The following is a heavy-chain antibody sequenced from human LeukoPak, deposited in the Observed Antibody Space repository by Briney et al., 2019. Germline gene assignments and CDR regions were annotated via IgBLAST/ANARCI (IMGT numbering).Heavy chain of an antibody. Sequence: PGGSLRLSCAASRFAFSNYWMIWVRQAPGKGREGVANIKEDGSEKYCVGSVKGRFTISRDNAKNSLYLQMNSLRDEDTAVYYCGRQYCSGGSCYSAFDVWGQGTMVTVSS. CDR2: IKEDGSEK. J-gene: IGHJ3*01. CDR3: GRQYCSGGSCYSAFDV. D-gene: IGHD2-15*01. V-gene: IGHV3-7*04. CDR1: RFAFSNYW.